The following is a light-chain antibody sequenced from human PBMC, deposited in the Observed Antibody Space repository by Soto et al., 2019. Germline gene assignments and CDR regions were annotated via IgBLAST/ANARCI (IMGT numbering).Light chain of an antibody. Sequence: EIVLTQSPGTLSLSPGERATLSCRASQSVNSIYLTWYQQKPGQAPRLLIYGASSRATDIPDRFSGSGSGADFTLTITRLEPEDSAVYYCQHYGSSLYTFGQGNK. J-gene: IGKJ2*01. V-gene: IGKV3-20*01. CDR2: GAS. CDR3: QHYGSSLYT. CDR1: QSVNSIY.